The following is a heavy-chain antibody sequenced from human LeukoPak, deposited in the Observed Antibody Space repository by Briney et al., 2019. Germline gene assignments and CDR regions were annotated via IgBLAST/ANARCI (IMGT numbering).Heavy chain of an antibody. CDR2: ISGSGGST. Sequence: GGSLRLSCAASGFTFSSYAMSWVRQAPGKGLEWVSAISGSGGSTYYADSVKGRFTISRDNSKNSLYLQMNSLRAEDTALYYCAKLAAAGTEGEFDYWGQGTLVTVSS. CDR3: AKLAAAGTEGEFDY. V-gene: IGHV3-23*01. CDR1: GFTFSSYA. D-gene: IGHD6-13*01. J-gene: IGHJ4*02.